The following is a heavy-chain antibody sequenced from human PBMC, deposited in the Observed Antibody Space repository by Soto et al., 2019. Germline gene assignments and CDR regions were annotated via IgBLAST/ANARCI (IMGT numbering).Heavy chain of an antibody. Sequence: QVQLVESGGGVVQPGRSLRLSCAASGFTFSSYGMHWVRQAPGKGLEWVAVIWYDGSNKYYADSVKGRFTISRDNSKNTLYLQMNSLRAEDTAVYYCARDKSSWLTYNWFDPWGQGTLVTVSS. CDR2: IWYDGSNK. J-gene: IGHJ5*02. CDR1: GFTFSSYG. V-gene: IGHV3-33*01. D-gene: IGHD6-13*01. CDR3: ARDKSSWLTYNWFDP.